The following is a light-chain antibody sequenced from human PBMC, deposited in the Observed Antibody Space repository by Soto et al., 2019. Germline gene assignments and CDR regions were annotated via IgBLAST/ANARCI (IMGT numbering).Light chain of an antibody. V-gene: IGKV4-1*01. J-gene: IGKJ1*01. CDR1: QRVLFSSNNKNY. CDR2: WAS. CDR3: QQYYSSPRT. Sequence: SPLSCWSSQRVLFSSNNKNYLTWYQQKPGQPPKLLIYWASTRESGVPDRFSGSGSGTDFTLTISSLQAEDVAVYYCQQYYSSPRTFGQGTKVEI.